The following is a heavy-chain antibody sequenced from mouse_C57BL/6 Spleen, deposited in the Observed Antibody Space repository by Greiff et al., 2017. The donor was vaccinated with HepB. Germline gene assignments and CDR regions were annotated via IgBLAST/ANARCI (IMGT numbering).Heavy chain of an antibody. Sequence: EVKVVESGGGLVQPGGSLSLSCAASGFTFTDYYMSWVRQPPGQALEWLGFIRNKANGYTTEYSASVKCRFTISRDNSQSILYLQMNALRAEDSATYYCARGWLLRYFDVWGTGTTVTVSS. D-gene: IGHD2-3*01. J-gene: IGHJ1*03. CDR3: ARGWLLRYFDV. CDR2: IRNKANGYTT. CDR1: GFTFTDYY. V-gene: IGHV7-3*01.